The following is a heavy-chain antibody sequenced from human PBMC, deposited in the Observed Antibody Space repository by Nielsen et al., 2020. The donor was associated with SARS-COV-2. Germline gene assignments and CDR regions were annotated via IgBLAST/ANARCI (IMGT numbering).Heavy chain of an antibody. CDR2: IYNSGST. Sequence: SETLSLTCTASGGSITSGDYFWSCIRQPPGKGLEWIGYIYNSGSTSYNPSLKSRLTISVDTSKNQFSLKLSSVTAADTAVYYCVRVELLLEGVHWFDPWGQGTLVTVSS. CDR1: GGSITSGDYF. CDR3: VRVELLLEGVHWFDP. D-gene: IGHD1-26*01. J-gene: IGHJ5*02. V-gene: IGHV4-30-4*01.